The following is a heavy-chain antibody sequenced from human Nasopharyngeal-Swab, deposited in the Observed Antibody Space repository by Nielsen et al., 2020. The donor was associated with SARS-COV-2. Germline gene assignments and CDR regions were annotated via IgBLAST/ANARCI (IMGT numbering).Heavy chain of an antibody. V-gene: IGHV3-23*01. CDR1: GFTFSTYA. CDR2: ISGSGGYT. CDR3: AKERAIFAVVIPSYDY. Sequence: GGSLRLSCVASGFTFSTYAMSWVRQAPGKGLEWVSAISGSGGYTFYADSVEGRFTISRNNSKNTLYLQMNSLRAEETAVYYCAKERAIFAVVIPSYDYWGQGTLVTVSS. D-gene: IGHD3-3*01. J-gene: IGHJ4*01.